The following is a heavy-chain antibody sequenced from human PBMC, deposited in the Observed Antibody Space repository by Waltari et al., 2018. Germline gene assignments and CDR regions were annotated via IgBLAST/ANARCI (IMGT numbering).Heavy chain of an antibody. CDR3: ARDPSLRTTPSGFDY. D-gene: IGHD3-10*01. J-gene: IGHJ4*02. CDR1: GYTFTGYY. CDR2: INPNSGGT. Sequence: QVQLVQSGAEVKKPGASVKVSCKASGYTFTGYYMHWVRQAPGQGLEWMGRINPNSGGTNYAQKFQGRVTMTRDTSISTAYMELSRLRSDDTAVYYCARDPSLRTTPSGFDYWGQGTLVTVSS. V-gene: IGHV1-2*06.